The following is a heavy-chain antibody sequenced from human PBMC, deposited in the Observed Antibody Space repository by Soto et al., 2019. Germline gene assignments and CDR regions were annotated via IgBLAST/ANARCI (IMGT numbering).Heavy chain of an antibody. CDR2: IIPIFGTA. Sequence: GXSVKVSCKASVGSFSSYAISWVRQAPGQGLEWMGGIIPIFGTANYAQKFQGRVTITADKSTSTAYMELSSLRSEDTAVYYCARGDLLRYFNWFDHWGQGTLVTVSS. CDR1: VGSFSSYA. V-gene: IGHV1-69*06. J-gene: IGHJ5*02. CDR3: ARGDLLRYFNWFDH. D-gene: IGHD3-9*01.